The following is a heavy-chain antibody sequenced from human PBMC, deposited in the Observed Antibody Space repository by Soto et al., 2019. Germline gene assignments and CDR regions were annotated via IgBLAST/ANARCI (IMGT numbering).Heavy chain of an antibody. V-gene: IGHV3-48*01. J-gene: IGHJ4*02. Sequence: EVQLVESGGGLVQPGGSLRLSFAASGFTFSSYSMNWVRQAPGKGLEWVSYISSSSSNIYYADSVKGRFTISRDNAKNSLYLQMNSLRAEDTAVYYCARAGGWELPPGWGQGTLVTVSS. CDR3: ARAGGWELPPG. D-gene: IGHD3-10*01. CDR2: ISSSSSNI. CDR1: GFTFSSYS.